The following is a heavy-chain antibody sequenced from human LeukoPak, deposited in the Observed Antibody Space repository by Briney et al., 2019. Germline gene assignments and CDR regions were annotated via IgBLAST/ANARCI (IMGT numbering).Heavy chain of an antibody. CDR1: GGSMSSSPDY. V-gene: IGHV4-39*01. D-gene: IGHD6-19*01. CDR2: IYYSGSL. J-gene: IGHJ4*02. CDR3: ARHGQWLNGYFDY. Sequence: SETLSLTCTVSGGSMSSSPDYWGWIRQPPGKGLEWIGSIYYSGSLYYNPSLRSRVTISVDTSKNQFSLKLSSVTAADTAVYYCARHGQWLNGYFDYWGQGTLVTVSS.